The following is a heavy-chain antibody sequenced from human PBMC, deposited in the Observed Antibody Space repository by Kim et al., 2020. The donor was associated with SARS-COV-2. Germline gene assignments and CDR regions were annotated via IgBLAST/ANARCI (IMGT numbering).Heavy chain of an antibody. CDR3: ARRYCSGGSCPYYYGMDV. J-gene: IGHJ6*02. D-gene: IGHD2-15*01. V-gene: IGHV3-21*01. CDR1: GFTFSSYS. CDR2: ISSSSSYI. Sequence: LRLSCAASGFTFSSYSMNWVRQAPGKGLEWVSSISSSSSYIYYADSVKGRFTISRDNAKNSLYLQMNSLRAEDTAVYYCARRYCSGGSCPYYYGMDVWGQGTTVTVSS.